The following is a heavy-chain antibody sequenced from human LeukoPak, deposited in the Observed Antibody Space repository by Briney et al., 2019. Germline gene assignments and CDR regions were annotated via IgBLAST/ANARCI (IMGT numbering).Heavy chain of an antibody. CDR2: MNPNSGGT. D-gene: IGHD3-10*01. Sequence: ASVKVSCKASGYIFTDYSMHWVRQAPGQGLEWMGWMNPNSGGTNYAQKFQGRVTMTRDTSISTAYMELRRLGSDDTAVYYCARDNYASGSTRFDGDYWGQGPLVTVS. CDR3: ARDNYASGSTRFDGDY. CDR1: GYIFTDYS. J-gene: IGHJ4*02. V-gene: IGHV1-2*02.